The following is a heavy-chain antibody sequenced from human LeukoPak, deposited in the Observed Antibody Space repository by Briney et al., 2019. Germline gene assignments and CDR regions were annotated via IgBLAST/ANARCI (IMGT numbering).Heavy chain of an antibody. J-gene: IGHJ4*02. CDR2: ISAYNGNT. V-gene: IGHV1-18*01. D-gene: IGHD5-12*01. CDR3: ARAPGGVIVATTLVDY. CDR1: GYTFTSYG. Sequence: GASVNVSCKASGYTFTSYGISWVRQAPGQGLEWMGWISAYNGNTNYAQKLQGRVTMTTDTSTSTAYMELRSLRSDDTAVYYCARAPGGVIVATTLVDYWGQGTLVTVSS.